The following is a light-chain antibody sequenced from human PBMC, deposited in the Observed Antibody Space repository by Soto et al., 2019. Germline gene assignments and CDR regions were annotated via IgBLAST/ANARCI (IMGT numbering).Light chain of an antibody. CDR2: GAS. Sequence: EIVLTQSPGTLSLSPGERATLSCRASQSVSSSFLGWYQQKPGQAPRLLIYGASSRATGIPDRFSGSGSGTDFTLIISRLEPEDFAVYYCQQYGSSPWTFGHGTKVEIK. J-gene: IGKJ1*01. CDR1: QSVSSSF. V-gene: IGKV3-20*01. CDR3: QQYGSSPWT.